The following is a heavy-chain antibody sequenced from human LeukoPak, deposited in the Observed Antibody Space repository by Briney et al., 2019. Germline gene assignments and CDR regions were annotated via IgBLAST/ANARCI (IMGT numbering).Heavy chain of an antibody. Sequence: SETLSLTCTVSGGSISSSSYYWGWIRQPPGKGLEWIGSIYYSGSTYYNPSLKSRVTISVDTSKNQFSLKLSSVTAADTAVYYCARLDTAMVNDYWGQGTLVTVSS. CDR2: IYYSGST. J-gene: IGHJ4*02. CDR1: GGSISSSSYY. CDR3: ARLDTAMVNDY. V-gene: IGHV4-39*07. D-gene: IGHD5-18*01.